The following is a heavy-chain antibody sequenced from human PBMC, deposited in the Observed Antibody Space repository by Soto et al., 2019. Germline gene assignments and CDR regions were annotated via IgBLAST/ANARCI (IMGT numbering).Heavy chain of an antibody. CDR2: SLFYGRGST. CDR1: GFNVGTNY. V-gene: IGHV3-23*05. Sequence: EVQLVETGGGLIQPGESLRLSCVASGFNVGTNYVSWVRQAPGKGLEFVSRLHSTSLFYGRGSTSYADSVKGRSIISIDTSKHTVYLQMNNLRADDTAVSSCAGGPCLLDFWGQGTPVTVSS. CDR3: AGGPCLLDF. J-gene: IGHJ1*01. D-gene: IGHD1-1*01.